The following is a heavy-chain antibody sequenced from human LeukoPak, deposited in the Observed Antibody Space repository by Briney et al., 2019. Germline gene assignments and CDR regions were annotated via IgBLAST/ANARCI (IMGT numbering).Heavy chain of an antibody. CDR2: INHSGST. J-gene: IGHJ4*02. CDR1: GGSFSGYY. D-gene: IGHD3-22*01. CDR3: ARGRRRYYYDSSGYDRTLYFDY. Sequence: SETLSLTSAVYGGSFSGYYWSWIRQPPGKGLEWIGEINHSGSTNYNPSLKSRVTISVDTSKNQFSLKLSSVTAADTAVYYCARGRRRYYYDSSGYDRTLYFDYWGQGTLVTVSS. V-gene: IGHV4-34*01.